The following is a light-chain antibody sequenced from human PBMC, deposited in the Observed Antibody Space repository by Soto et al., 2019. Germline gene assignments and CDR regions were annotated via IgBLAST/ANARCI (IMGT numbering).Light chain of an antibody. J-gene: IGKJ5*01. CDR2: RAS. V-gene: IGKV3-15*01. CDR1: QSISDN. Sequence: EVLMTQSPDTLYVSPGERVTLSCRASQSISDNLAWYQQKPGKGPRLLVYRASTRNRGIPARFSGSESGTEFTLTISSLQSEDFAVYYCQQYNIWPITFGQGTRLEIK. CDR3: QQYNIWPIT.